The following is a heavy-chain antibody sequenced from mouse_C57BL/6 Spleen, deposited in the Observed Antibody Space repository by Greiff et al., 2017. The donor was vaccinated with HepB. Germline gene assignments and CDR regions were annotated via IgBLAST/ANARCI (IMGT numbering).Heavy chain of an antibody. V-gene: IGHV1-72*01. Sequence: QVQLQQPGAELVKPGASVKLSCKASGYTFTSYWMHWVKQRPGRGLEWIGRIDPNSGGTKYNEKFKSKATLTVDKPSSTAYMQLSSLTSEDSAVYYFARWRDYGYYGYFDVWGTGTTVTVSS. CDR2: IDPNSGGT. CDR3: ARWRDYGYYGYFDV. J-gene: IGHJ1*03. CDR1: GYTFTSYW. D-gene: IGHD2-2*01.